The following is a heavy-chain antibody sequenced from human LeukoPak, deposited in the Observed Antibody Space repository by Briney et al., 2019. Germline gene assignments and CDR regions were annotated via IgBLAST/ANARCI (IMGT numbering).Heavy chain of an antibody. CDR3: AKDLRSGSYGYYFDY. CDR1: GFTFSSYG. D-gene: IGHD1-26*01. J-gene: IGHJ4*02. Sequence: GGSLRLSCAASGFTFSSYGMHWVRQAPGKGLEWVAFIRYDGSNKYYADSVKGRFTISRDNSKNTLYLQMNSLRAEDTAVYYCAKDLRSGSYGYYFDYWGQGTLVTASS. CDR2: IRYDGSNK. V-gene: IGHV3-30*02.